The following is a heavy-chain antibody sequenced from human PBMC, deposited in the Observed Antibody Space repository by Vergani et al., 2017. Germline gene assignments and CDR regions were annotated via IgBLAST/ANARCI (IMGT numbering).Heavy chain of an antibody. D-gene: IGHD2-2*01. CDR2: INHSGST. CDR1: GGSISSGGYY. V-gene: IGHV4-31*03. CDR3: ARAAGYCSSTSCRGYYYYGMDV. J-gene: IGHJ6*02. Sequence: QVQLQESGPGLVKPSQTLSLTCTVSGGSISSGGYYWSWIRQPPGKGLEWIGEINHSGSTNYNPSLKSRVTISVDTSKNQFSLKLSSVTAADTAVYYCARAAGYCSSTSCRGYYYYGMDVWGQGTTVTVSS.